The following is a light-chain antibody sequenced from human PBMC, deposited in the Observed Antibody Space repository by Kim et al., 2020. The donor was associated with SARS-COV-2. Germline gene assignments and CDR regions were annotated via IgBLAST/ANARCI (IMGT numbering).Light chain of an antibody. CDR1: SLRSYY. J-gene: IGLJ2*01. CDR3: NSRDSSGNIV. Sequence: SSELTQDPAVSVALGETVRITCQGASLRSYYASWYQQKPGQAPVLVIYGKNNRPSGIPDRFAGSSAGNTASWTITGAQAEAEADYYCNSRDSSGNIVFGGGTKLTVL. V-gene: IGLV3-19*01. CDR2: GKN.